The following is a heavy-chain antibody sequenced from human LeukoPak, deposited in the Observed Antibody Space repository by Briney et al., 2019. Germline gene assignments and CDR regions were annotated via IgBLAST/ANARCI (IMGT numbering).Heavy chain of an antibody. CDR3: ARGRKIVPDAFDI. CDR1: GGSISSYY. V-gene: IGHV4-59*01. Sequence: PSETLSLTCTVSGGSISSYYWSWIRQPPGKGLEWIGYIYYSGSTNYNPSLKSRVTISVDTSKNQFSLRLSSVTAADTAVYYCARGRKIVPDAFDIWGQGTMVTVSS. CDR2: IYYSGST. D-gene: IGHD2/OR15-2a*01. J-gene: IGHJ3*02.